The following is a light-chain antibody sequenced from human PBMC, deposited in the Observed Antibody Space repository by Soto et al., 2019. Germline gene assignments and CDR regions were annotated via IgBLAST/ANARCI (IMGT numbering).Light chain of an antibody. CDR3: CSSASRTTPLV. CDR1: SDVVGNYNL. V-gene: IGLV2-23*01. J-gene: IGLJ2*01. CDR2: EGN. Sequence: QSVLTQPASVSGSPGQSITISCTGTSDVVGNYNLVSWYQQHPGKAPKLIIYEGNKRPSGVSNRFSGSKSANTASLTISGLRAGDEADYYCCSSASRTTPLVFGGGTKLTVL.